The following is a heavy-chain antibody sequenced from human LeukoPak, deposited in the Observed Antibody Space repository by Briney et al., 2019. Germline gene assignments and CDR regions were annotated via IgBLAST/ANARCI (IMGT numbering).Heavy chain of an antibody. V-gene: IGHV4-59*01. Sequence: SETLSLTCTVSGGSISSYYWSWIRQPPGKGLEWIGYIYYSGSTNYNPSLKSRVTISVDTSKNQFSLELSSVTAADTAVYYCARHLPSNTYGMDVWGQGTTVTVSS. J-gene: IGHJ6*02. CDR3: ARHLPSNTYGMDV. CDR2: IYYSGST. CDR1: GGSISSYY. D-gene: IGHD1/OR15-1a*01.